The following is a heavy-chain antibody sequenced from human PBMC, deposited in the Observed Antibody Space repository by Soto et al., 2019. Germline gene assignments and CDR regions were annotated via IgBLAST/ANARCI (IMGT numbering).Heavy chain of an antibody. CDR1: GFTFSSYS. CDR2: ISSRSGTI. CDR3: ARGDTATDYYYYMDV. J-gene: IGHJ6*03. D-gene: IGHD5-18*01. Sequence: EVQLVESGGGLVQPGGSLRLSCAASGFTFSSYSMNWVRQAPGKGLEWISYISSRSGTIYYADSVKGRFTISRDNAKKSLYLQMNSLRAEDTAVYYCARGDTATDYYYYMDVWGKGTTVTVSS. V-gene: IGHV3-48*01.